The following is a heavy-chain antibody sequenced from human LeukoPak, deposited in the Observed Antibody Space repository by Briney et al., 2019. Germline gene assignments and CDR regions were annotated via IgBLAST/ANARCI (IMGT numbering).Heavy chain of an antibody. CDR2: IKQDGSEK. D-gene: IGHD6-19*01. J-gene: IGHJ4*02. Sequence: GGSLRLSCAASGFTFSTHWMSWVRQAPGKGLEWVANIKQDGSEKYYVDSVKGRFTISRDNAKNSLYLQMNSLRAEDTAVYYCASGWYYYWGQGTLVTVSS. CDR1: GFTFSTHW. V-gene: IGHV3-7*01. CDR3: ASGWYYY.